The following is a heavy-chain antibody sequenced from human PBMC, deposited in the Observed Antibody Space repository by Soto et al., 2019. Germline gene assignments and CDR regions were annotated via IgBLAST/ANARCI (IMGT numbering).Heavy chain of an antibody. CDR2: ISWNSGSI. CDR1: GFTFDDYA. D-gene: IGHD6-6*01. J-gene: IGHJ2*01. Sequence: EVQLVESGGGLVQPGRSLRLSCAASGFTFDDYAMHWVRQAPGKGLEWVSGISWNSGSIGYADSVKGRFTIPRDNAKNSLYLQMNSLRAEDTALYYCAKDAGSSSANWYFDLWGRGTLVTVSS. CDR3: AKDAGSSSANWYFDL. V-gene: IGHV3-9*01.